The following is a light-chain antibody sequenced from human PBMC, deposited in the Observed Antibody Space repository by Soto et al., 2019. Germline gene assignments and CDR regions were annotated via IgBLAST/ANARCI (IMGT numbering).Light chain of an antibody. J-gene: IGKJ1*01. CDR1: QSISNS. Sequence: IVFTQSPATLSLSPGASATLSCRASQSISNSLAWYQQKTGPAPSLIINDAFNRATGIPARFSGSGSGTDCTLNIGGLEPEDGEVDECQHRFSWPPAFGQGTKVDI. CDR3: QHRFSWPPA. V-gene: IGKV3-11*01. CDR2: DAF.